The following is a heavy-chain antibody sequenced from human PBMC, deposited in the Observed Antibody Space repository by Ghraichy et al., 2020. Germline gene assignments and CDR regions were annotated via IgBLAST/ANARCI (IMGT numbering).Heavy chain of an antibody. V-gene: IGHV3-7*01. CDR1: GFTFSTYW. CDR3: ARDRGYDTFDN. D-gene: IGHD5-12*01. CDR2: IKEDGSER. J-gene: IGHJ4*02. Sequence: SCAASGFTFSTYWMSWVRQAPGKGLEWVANIKEDGSERYYVDSVKGRFTISRDNAKNSLYLQMNSLRVEDTAMYYCARDRGYDTFDNWGQGTPVTLSS.